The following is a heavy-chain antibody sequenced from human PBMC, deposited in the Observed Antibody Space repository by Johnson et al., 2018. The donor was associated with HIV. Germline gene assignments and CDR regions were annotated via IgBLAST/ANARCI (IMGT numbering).Heavy chain of an antibody. CDR3: TRDRIQIWSYVGTFDI. CDR2: IKQDGSNK. D-gene: IGHD5-18*01. V-gene: IGHV3-7*01. CDR1: GFTFSSYW. J-gene: IGHJ3*02. Sequence: MQLVESGGGLVQPGGSLRLSCAASGFTFSSYWMSWVRQAPGKGLEWVANIKQDGSNKYYAESVKGRFTISRDNSKNMVYLQMSSLRAEDTALYYCTRDRIQIWSYVGTFDIWGQGTMVTVSS.